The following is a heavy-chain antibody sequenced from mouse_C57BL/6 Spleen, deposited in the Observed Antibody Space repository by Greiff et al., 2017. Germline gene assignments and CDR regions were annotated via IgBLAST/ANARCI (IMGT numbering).Heavy chain of an antibody. J-gene: IGHJ2*01. Sequence: QVQLQQSGSELRSPGSSVKLSCKDFDSEVFPIAYMSWVRQKPGHGFEWIGGILPSIGRTIYGEKFEDQATLDADTLSDTAYLELNSLTSEDSAIYYCSRLSSGYYFDYSGQDATLSVSS. CDR3: SRLSSGYYFDY. CDR1: DSEVFPIAY. D-gene: IGHD3-2*02. CDR2: ILPSIGRT. V-gene: IGHV15-2*01.